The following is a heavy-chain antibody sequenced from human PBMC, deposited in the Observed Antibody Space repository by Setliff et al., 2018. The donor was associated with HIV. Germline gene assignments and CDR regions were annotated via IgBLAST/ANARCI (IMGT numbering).Heavy chain of an antibody. D-gene: IGHD1-26*01. Sequence: RASVKVSCKASGYTFTNYAIHWVRQAPGQRLEWMGWINAGNGDTKYSQKFQGRVTITTDTSTSTAYMELSSLRSEDTAVYYCANLLVLRWEPHTRKKNGMDVWGQGTTVTVSS. J-gene: IGHJ6*02. V-gene: IGHV1-3*01. CDR1: GYTFTNYA. CDR3: ANLLVLRWEPHTRKKNGMDV. CDR2: INAGNGDT.